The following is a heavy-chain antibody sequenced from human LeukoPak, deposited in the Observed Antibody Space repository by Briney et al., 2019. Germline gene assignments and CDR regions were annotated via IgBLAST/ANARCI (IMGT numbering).Heavy chain of an antibody. CDR3: ARDLDNYCSSTSCYPAWYFDL. D-gene: IGHD2-2*01. J-gene: IGHJ2*01. CDR2: IYYSGST. V-gene: IGHV4-39*02. CDR1: GGSISSSSYY. Sequence: PSETLSLTCTVSGGSISSSSYYWGWIRQPPGKGLEWIGSIYYSGSTYYNPSLKSRVTISVDTSKNQFSLKLSSVTAADTAVYYCARDLDNYCSSTSCYPAWYFDLWGRGTLVTVSS.